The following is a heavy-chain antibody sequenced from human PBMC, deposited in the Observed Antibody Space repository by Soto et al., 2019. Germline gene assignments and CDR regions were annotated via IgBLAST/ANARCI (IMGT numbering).Heavy chain of an antibody. D-gene: IGHD3-10*01. CDR3: ARDIGSFAYGQGY. J-gene: IGHJ4*02. V-gene: IGHV4-4*07. CDR2: VYSRGTT. Sequence: SETLSLTCSVSGGSINSYWWSWIRQPAGKGLEWIGRVYSRGTTDYNPSLSSRATMSVETSKNQFSLKLSSVTAADTAVYYCARDIGSFAYGQGYWGQGIQVNVS. CDR1: GGSINSYW.